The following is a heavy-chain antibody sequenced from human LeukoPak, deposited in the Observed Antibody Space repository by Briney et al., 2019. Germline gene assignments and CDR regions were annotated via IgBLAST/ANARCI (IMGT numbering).Heavy chain of an antibody. J-gene: IGHJ4*02. CDR1: GASISGSGYY. D-gene: IGHD1-26*01. CDR3: VKSGGYGLIDY. Sequence: SETLSLTCAVSGASISGSGYYLGWIRQPPGKGLEWIGNIYYTGNTYYNASLQSRVTISIDTSKNQFSLRLNSVTAADTAMYYCVKSGGYGLIDYWGQGTLVTVSS. V-gene: IGHV4-39*01. CDR2: IYYTGNT.